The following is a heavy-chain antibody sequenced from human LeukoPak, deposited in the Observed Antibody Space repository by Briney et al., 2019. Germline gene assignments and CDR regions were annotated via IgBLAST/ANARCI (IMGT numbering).Heavy chain of an antibody. CDR1: GGSISSGSYY. CDR2: IYTSGST. J-gene: IGHJ4*02. Sequence: PSETLSLTXTVSGGSISSGSYYWSRIRQPAGKGLEWIGRIYTSGSTNYNPSLKSRVTISVDTSKNQFSLKLSSVAAADTAVYYCARASTYYDFWSGYYTYYFDYWGQGTLVTVSS. V-gene: IGHV4-61*02. CDR3: ARASTYYDFWSGYYTYYFDY. D-gene: IGHD3-3*01.